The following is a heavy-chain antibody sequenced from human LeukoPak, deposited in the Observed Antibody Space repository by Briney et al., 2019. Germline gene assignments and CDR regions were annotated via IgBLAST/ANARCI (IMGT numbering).Heavy chain of an antibody. Sequence: SETLSLTCTVSGGSISSGDYYWSWIRQPPGKGLEWIGYIYYSGSTYYNPSLKSRVTISVDTSKNQFSLKLSSVTAADTAVYYCARGLAYSSGWYVYYYYYGMDVWGQGTTVTVSS. V-gene: IGHV4-30-4*01. CDR1: GGSISSGDYY. J-gene: IGHJ6*02. CDR3: ARGLAYSSGWYVYYYYYGMDV. D-gene: IGHD6-19*01. CDR2: IYYSGST.